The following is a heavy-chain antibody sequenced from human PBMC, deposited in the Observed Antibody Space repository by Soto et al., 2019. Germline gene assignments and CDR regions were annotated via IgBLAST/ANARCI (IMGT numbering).Heavy chain of an antibody. J-gene: IGHJ6*02. CDR2: ISDDGSNK. V-gene: IGHV3-30*18. CDR3: TKRRNVLRFLEWSSGMEV. Sequence: GGSLRLSCAASGFTFSNYGMHWVRQAPGKGLEWVAFISDDGSNKYYADSMKGRFTMSRDNSKSTLYLQMNSLRVGDTAVYYCTKRRNVLRFLEWSSGMEVWGQGTTVTVSS. CDR1: GFTFSNYG. D-gene: IGHD3-3*01.